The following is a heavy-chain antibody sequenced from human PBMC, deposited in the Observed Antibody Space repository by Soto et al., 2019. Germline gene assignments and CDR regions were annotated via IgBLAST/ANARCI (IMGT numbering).Heavy chain of an antibody. Sequence: GGSLRLSCAASGFTFSNAWMNWVRQAPGKGLEWVGRIKSKTDGGTTDYAAPVKGRFTISRDDSKNTLYLQMNSLKTEDTAVYYCTTDLGLGGYSSGWPFYYYYYGMAVWGQGTTVTVSS. D-gene: IGHD6-19*01. J-gene: IGHJ6*02. CDR3: TTDLGLGGYSSGWPFYYYYYGMAV. V-gene: IGHV3-15*07. CDR2: IKSKTDGGTT. CDR1: GFTFSNAW.